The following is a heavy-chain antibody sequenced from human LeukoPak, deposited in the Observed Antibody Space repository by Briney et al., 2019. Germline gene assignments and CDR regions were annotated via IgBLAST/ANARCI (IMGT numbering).Heavy chain of an antibody. CDR2: ISYDGSNK. D-gene: IGHD1-14*01. J-gene: IGHJ4*02. CDR1: GFTFSSYA. Sequence: GGSLRLSCAASGFTFSSYAMHWVRQAPGKGLEWVAVISYDGSNKYYADSVKGRFTISRDNSKNTLYLQMNSLRAEDTAVYYCARDWAAGEATTYYFDYWGQGTLVTVSS. V-gene: IGHV3-30-3*01. CDR3: ARDWAAGEATTYYFDY.